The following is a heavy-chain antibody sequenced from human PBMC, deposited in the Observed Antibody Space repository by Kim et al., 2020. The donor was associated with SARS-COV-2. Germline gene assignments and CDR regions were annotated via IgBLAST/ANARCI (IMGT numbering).Heavy chain of an antibody. CDR2: IYYSGST. V-gene: IGHV4-31*03. D-gene: IGHD3-3*01. Sequence: SETLSLTCTVSGGSISSGGYYWSWIRQHPGKGLEWIGYIYYSGSTYYNPSLKSRVTISVDTSKNQFSLKLSSVTAADTAVYYCASAEWLSSSPYFDYWGQGTLVTVSS. CDR1: GGSISSGGYY. CDR3: ASAEWLSSSPYFDY. J-gene: IGHJ4*02.